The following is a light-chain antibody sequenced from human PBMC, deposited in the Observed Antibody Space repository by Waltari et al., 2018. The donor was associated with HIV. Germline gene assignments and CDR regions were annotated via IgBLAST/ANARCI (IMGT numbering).Light chain of an antibody. V-gene: IGLV1-47*01. J-gene: IGLJ3*02. CDR2: RNN. CDR1: DSNIGTNY. CDR3: SSYTSISTLV. Sequence: SVLTQLPSACGTPGQGITISCSGSDSNIGTNYVYWYQQIPGTTPKLLIYRNNQRPSGVSNRFSGSKSGNTASLTISGLQAEDEADYYCSSYTSISTLVFGGGTKLTVL.